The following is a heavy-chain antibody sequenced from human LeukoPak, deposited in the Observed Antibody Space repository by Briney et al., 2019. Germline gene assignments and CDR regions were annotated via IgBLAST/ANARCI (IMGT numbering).Heavy chain of an antibody. V-gene: IGHV3-33*01. D-gene: IGHD1-26*01. CDR1: GFTFSSYG. CDR3: ARARMELLGAFDI. Sequence: GGSLRLSCAASGFTFSSYGMHWVRQAPGKGLEWVAVIWYDGSNKYYADSVKGRFTISRDNSKNTLYLQMNSLRAEDTAVYYCARARMELLGAFDIWGQGTMVTVSS. J-gene: IGHJ3*02. CDR2: IWYDGSNK.